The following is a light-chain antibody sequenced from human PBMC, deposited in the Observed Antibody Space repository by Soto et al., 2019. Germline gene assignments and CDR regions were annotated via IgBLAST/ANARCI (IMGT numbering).Light chain of an antibody. J-gene: IGKJ2*01. Sequence: EIVVTQSPATLSVSPGERATLSCRASQSVSTNLAWYQQKPGQAPRLLIYGASTRAPGFPARFTGSGSGTEFTLTIRSLQSEDFAVYYCQQYNDWPSNTFGQGTKLEIK. CDR3: QQYNDWPSNT. V-gene: IGKV3-15*01. CDR2: GAS. CDR1: QSVSTN.